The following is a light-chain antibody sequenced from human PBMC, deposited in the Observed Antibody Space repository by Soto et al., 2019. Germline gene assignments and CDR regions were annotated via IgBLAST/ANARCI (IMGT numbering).Light chain of an antibody. V-gene: IGLV2-14*01. Sequence: QSVLTQPASVSGSPGQSITISCTGTSSDVGGYNYVSWYQQHPGKAPKVMIYDVSNRPSGVSNRFSGSKSGNTASLTISGLQAEDEADYYCSSHRSGSTLAFGGGTKVTVL. CDR1: SSDVGGYNY. CDR3: SSHRSGSTLA. CDR2: DVS. J-gene: IGLJ2*01.